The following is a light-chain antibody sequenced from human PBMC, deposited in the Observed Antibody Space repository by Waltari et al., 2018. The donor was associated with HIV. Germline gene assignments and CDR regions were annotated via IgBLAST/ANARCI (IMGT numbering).Light chain of an antibody. CDR3: GTWDSSLSAV. Sequence: QSVLTQPPSVSAAPGQRVTISCSGSSSNIGNNYVSWYQHLPGAAPKLLIYDNNTRPAGMPDRFSGSKSGTSATLVITGLQTGDEADYYCGTWDSSLSAVFGGGTKLTVL. V-gene: IGLV1-51*01. CDR1: SSNIGNNY. CDR2: DNN. J-gene: IGLJ3*02.